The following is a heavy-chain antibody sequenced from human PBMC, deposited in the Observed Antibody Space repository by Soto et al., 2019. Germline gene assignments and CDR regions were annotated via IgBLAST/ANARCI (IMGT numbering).Heavy chain of an antibody. Sequence: GGSLRLSCAASGFTFSSYSMNWVRQAPGKGLEWVSSISSSSSYIYYADSVKGRFTISRDNAKNSLYLQMNSLRAEDTAVYYCARLYYAYIWGSYRYENFDYWGQGTLVTVSS. J-gene: IGHJ4*02. CDR1: GFTFSSYS. V-gene: IGHV3-21*01. D-gene: IGHD3-16*02. CDR3: ARLYYAYIWGSYRYENFDY. CDR2: ISSSSSYI.